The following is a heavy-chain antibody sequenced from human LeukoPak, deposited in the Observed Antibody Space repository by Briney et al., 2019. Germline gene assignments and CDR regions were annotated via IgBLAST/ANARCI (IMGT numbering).Heavy chain of an antibody. CDR3: ARAKIAAAGTYYFDY. V-gene: IGHV4-30-4*07. J-gene: IGHJ4*02. CDR1: GGSISSGGYS. Sequence: SETLSLTCAVSGGSISSGGYSWSWIRQPPGKGLEWIGYIYYSGSTYYNPSLKSRVTISVDTSKNQFSLKLSSVTTADTAVYYCARAKIAAAGTYYFDYWGQGTLVTVSS. CDR2: IYYSGST. D-gene: IGHD6-13*01.